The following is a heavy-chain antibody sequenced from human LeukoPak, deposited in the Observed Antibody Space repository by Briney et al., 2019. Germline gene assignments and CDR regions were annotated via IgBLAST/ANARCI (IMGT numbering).Heavy chain of an antibody. Sequence: PGGSLRLSCAAPGFTFNGYAMSWVRQAPGKGLEWVSVISGGGGSTNYADSVKGRFTISRDNSKNTLFLQINSLRAEDTAVYYCAKPPPAAADTLPFDYWGQGTLVTVSS. CDR2: ISGGGGST. V-gene: IGHV3-23*01. CDR3: AKPPPAAADTLPFDY. D-gene: IGHD6-13*01. J-gene: IGHJ4*02. CDR1: GFTFNGYA.